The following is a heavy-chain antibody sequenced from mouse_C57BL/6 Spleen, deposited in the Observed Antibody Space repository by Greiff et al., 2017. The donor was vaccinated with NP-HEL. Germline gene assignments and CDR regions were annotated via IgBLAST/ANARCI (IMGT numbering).Heavy chain of an antibody. J-gene: IGHJ1*03. CDR1: GFTFSSYG. V-gene: IGHV5-6*02. CDR2: ISSGGSYT. CDR3: ARRGVTKDYWYFDV. Sequence: EVMLVESGGDLVKPGGSLKLSCAASGFTFSSYGMSWVRQTPDKRLEWVATISSGGSYTYYPDSVKGRFTLSRDNAQNTLYLQMSSLKSEDTAMYYGARRGVTKDYWYFDVWGTGTTVTVSS. D-gene: IGHD2-2*01.